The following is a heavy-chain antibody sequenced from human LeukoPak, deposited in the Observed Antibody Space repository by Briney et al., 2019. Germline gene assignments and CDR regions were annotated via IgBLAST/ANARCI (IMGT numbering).Heavy chain of an antibody. CDR3: ASTYRDYATGNNWFDP. CDR2: INHSGST. Sequence: SETLSLTCAVYGGSLSGYYWSWIRQPPGKGLEWIGEINHSGSTNYNPSLKSRVTISVDTSKNQFSLKLSSVTAADTAVFYCASTYRDYATGNNWFDPWGQRTLVTVSS. J-gene: IGHJ5*02. CDR1: GGSLSGYY. V-gene: IGHV4-34*01. D-gene: IGHD4-17*01.